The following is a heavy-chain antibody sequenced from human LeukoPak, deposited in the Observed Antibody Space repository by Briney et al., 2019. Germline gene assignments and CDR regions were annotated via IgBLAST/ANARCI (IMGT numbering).Heavy chain of an antibody. CDR3: AKDTLRSAEGYF. D-gene: IGHD3-22*01. CDR1: GFTFSSYG. Sequence: GGSLRLSCAASGFTFSSYGMHWVRQAPGKGLEWVSAISDTGNTYHADSVKGRFTISRDNSKSTLYLQMDSLRAEDTAVYYCAKDTLRSAEGYFWGQGILVTVSS. V-gene: IGHV3-NL1*01. CDR2: ISDTGNT. J-gene: IGHJ4*02.